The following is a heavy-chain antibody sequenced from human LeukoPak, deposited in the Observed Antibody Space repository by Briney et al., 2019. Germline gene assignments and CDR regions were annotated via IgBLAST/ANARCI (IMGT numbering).Heavy chain of an antibody. CDR3: ARDRGKLGIYYHGMDV. CDR1: GYTFTSYY. V-gene: IGHV1-46*01. CDR2: INPSGGST. D-gene: IGHD3-10*01. J-gene: IGHJ6*02. Sequence: ASVKVSCKASGYTFTSYYMHWVRQAPGQGLEWMGIINPSGGSTSYAQKFQGRVTMTRDTSTSTAYMELRSLRSDDTAVYYCARDRGKLGIYYHGMDVWGQRTTVTVSS.